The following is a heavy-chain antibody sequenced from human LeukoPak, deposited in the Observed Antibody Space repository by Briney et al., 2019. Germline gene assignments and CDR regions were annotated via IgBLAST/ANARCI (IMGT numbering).Heavy chain of an antibody. J-gene: IGHJ4*02. D-gene: IGHD1-26*01. CDR2: IYYSGST. V-gene: IGHV4-39*01. CDR3: ASLPDAVGANGG. CDR1: GGSISSSSYY. Sequence: SETLSLTCTVSGGSISSSSYYWGWIRQPPGKGLEWIGSIYYSGSTYYNPSLKSRVTISVDTSKNQFSLKLSSVTAADTAVYYCASLPDAVGANGGWGQGTLVTVSS.